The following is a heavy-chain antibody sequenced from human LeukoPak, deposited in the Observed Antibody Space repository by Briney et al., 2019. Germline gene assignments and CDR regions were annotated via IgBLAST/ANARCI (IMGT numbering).Heavy chain of an antibody. Sequence: SETLSLTCTVSGGSINSGSCYWSWIRQPAGKGLEWIGRIYTSGSTNYNPSLKSRVSISVDTSKNQFSLKLNSVTAADTAVYYCARVTSGGYLDSWGQGTLVTVSS. D-gene: IGHD3-22*01. CDR1: GGSINSGSCY. V-gene: IGHV4-61*02. CDR2: IYTSGST. J-gene: IGHJ4*02. CDR3: ARVTSGGYLDS.